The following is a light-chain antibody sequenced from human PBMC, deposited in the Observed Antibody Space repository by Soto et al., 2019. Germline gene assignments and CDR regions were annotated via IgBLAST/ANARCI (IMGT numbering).Light chain of an antibody. CDR3: QQYNNWPWT. CDR1: QSVSSY. CDR2: DAS. J-gene: IGKJ1*01. Sequence: EIVLTQSPATLSLSPGERATLSCRASQSVSSYLAWYQQKPGQAHRLLIYDASNRATGIPARFSGSGSGTDFTLTISSLEPEDFAVYYCQQYNNWPWTFGQGTKVDIK. V-gene: IGKV3-11*01.